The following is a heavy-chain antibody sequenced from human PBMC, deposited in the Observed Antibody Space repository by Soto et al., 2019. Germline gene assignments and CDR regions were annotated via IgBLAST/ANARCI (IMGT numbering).Heavy chain of an antibody. D-gene: IGHD2-2*02. J-gene: IGHJ6*02. Sequence: QTLSLTCAISGDSVSSDSAAWNWIRQSPSRGLEWLGRTYYRSKWYNDYAVSVKSRITINPDTSKNQFSLQLNSVTPEDTAVYYCARDMENVVVPAAIPGYYYYGMDVWGQGTTVTVSS. V-gene: IGHV6-1*01. CDR3: ARDMENVVVPAAIPGYYYYGMDV. CDR1: GDSVSSDSAA. CDR2: TYYRSKWYN.